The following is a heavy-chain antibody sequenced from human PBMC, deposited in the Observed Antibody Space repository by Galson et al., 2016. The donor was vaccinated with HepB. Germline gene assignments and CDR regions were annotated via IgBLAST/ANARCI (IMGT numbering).Heavy chain of an antibody. CDR3: ARTGYCSSGRCDSDYFEH. CDR1: GFTFSDHY. J-gene: IGHJ4*02. Sequence: SLRLSCATSGFTFSDHYMDWVRQAPGKGLEWLARSRGKFPSYTTEYAASVKGRFVISRDDSENSVYLQMNRLKTEDTAVYFCARTGYCSSGRCDSDYFEHWGQGILVTVSS. V-gene: IGHV3-72*01. D-gene: IGHD2-15*01. CDR2: SRGKFPSYTT.